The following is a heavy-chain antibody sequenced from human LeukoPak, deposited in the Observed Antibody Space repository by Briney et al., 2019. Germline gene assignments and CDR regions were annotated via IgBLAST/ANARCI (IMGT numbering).Heavy chain of an antibody. D-gene: IGHD1-1*01. V-gene: IGHV3-21*01. J-gene: IGHJ4*02. CDR2: ISSSSYI. Sequence: PGGSLRLSCAASGFTFSSYSMNWVRQAPGKGLEWVSSISSSSYIYYADSVKGRFTISRDNAKNSLYLQMNSLRAEDTAVYYCARSGYNWNDVIYFDYWGQGTLVTVSS. CDR3: ARSGYNWNDVIYFDY. CDR1: GFTFSSYS.